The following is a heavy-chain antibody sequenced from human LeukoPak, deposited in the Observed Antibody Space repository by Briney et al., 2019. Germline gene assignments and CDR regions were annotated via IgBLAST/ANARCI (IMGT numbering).Heavy chain of an antibody. CDR2: IIPIFGTA. Sequence: GASVKVCCKASGGTFSSYAISWVRQAPGQGLGWMGGIIPIFGTANYAQKFQGRVTITTDESTSTAYMELSSLRSEDTAVYYCARGLSGLRYFDWFDYWGQGTLVTVSS. J-gene: IGHJ4*02. D-gene: IGHD3-9*01. V-gene: IGHV1-69*05. CDR1: GGTFSSYA. CDR3: ARGLSGLRYFDWFDY.